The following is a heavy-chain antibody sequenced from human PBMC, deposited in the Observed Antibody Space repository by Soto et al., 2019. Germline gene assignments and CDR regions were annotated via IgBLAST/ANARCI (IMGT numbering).Heavy chain of an antibody. CDR2: INASNGST. J-gene: IGHJ4*02. V-gene: IGHV1-46*01. Sequence: ASVKVSCKASGYTFTSYYMHWVRQAPGQGLEWMGLINASNGSTSYAQKFQGRVTMTTDTSTSTAYMELRSLRSDDTAVYYCARVQVHGDFDYWGQGTLVTVSS. D-gene: IGHD4-17*01. CDR1: GYTFTSYY. CDR3: ARVQVHGDFDY.